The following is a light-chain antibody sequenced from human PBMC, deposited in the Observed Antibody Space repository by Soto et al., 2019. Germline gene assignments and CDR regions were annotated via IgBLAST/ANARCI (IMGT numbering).Light chain of an antibody. Sequence: DIQMTQSPSSLSASVGDTVTITCRASQSISLFLNWYQQKPGKAPKLLIYAASSLQSGVTSRFTGNGSGTDFTLTISSLQPEDFATYYCHQTDSIPETFGQGTKVDIK. V-gene: IGKV1-39*01. CDR2: AAS. J-gene: IGKJ1*01. CDR3: HQTDSIPET. CDR1: QSISLF.